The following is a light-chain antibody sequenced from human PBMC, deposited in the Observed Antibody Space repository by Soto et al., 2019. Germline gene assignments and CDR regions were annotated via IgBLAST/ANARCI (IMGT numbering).Light chain of an antibody. V-gene: IGKV4-1*01. CDR3: QQYYSTPPGFT. CDR1: QNVLYSSNNKNY. CDR2: WAT. J-gene: IGKJ3*01. Sequence: DIVMTQSPDSLAVSLGERATINCKSSQNVLYSSNNKNYLAWYQQKPGQPPRLLISWATTWESGIPDRFSGSVSGTDFTLPFTRLRAEDVAVSYCQQYYSTPPGFTFGPGTKVDIK.